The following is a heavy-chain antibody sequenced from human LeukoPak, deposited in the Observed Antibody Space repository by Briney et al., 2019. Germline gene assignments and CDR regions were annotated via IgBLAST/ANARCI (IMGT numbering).Heavy chain of an antibody. D-gene: IGHD1-26*01. V-gene: IGHV4-39*02. CDR1: GGSISSSSYY. CDR3: AREGQYNFGIGVH. J-gene: IGHJ4*02. Sequence: SETLSLTCTVSGGSISSSSYYWGWIRQPPGKGPEWIGSIYYSGSTYYNPSLKSRVTISVDTSKNQFSLTLNSVTAADTAVYYCAREGQYNFGIGVHWGQGTLVTVSS. CDR2: IYYSGST.